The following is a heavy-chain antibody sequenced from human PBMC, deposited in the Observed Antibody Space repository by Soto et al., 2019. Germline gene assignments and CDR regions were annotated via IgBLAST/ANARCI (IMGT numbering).Heavy chain of an antibody. CDR3: ASAYDSSGYPYFDY. CDR1: GFTFSSYS. CDR2: ISSSSSTI. D-gene: IGHD3-22*01. Sequence: GGSLRLSCAASGFTFSSYSMNWVRQAPGKGLEWVSYISSSSSTIYYADSVKGRFTISRDNAKNSLYLQMNSLRDEDTAVYYCASAYDSSGYPYFDYWGQGTLVTVS. J-gene: IGHJ4*02. V-gene: IGHV3-48*02.